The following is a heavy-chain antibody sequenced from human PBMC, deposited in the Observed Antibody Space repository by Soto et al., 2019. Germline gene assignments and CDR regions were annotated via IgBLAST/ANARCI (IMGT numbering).Heavy chain of an antibody. Sequence: QVQLVQSGAEVKKPGSSVKVSCKASGGTFSSYAISWVRQAPGQGLEWMGGIIPIFGAANYAQKFQGRVTFTADQATSPAYPGLSSLRYGDTAVYYRPRGGVPAAMWPPENGIALWGQGTTVTLSS. D-gene: IGHD2-2*01. J-gene: IGHJ6*02. CDR2: IIPIFGAA. CDR3: PRGGVPAAMWPPENGIAL. CDR1: GGTFSSYA. V-gene: IGHV1-69*12.